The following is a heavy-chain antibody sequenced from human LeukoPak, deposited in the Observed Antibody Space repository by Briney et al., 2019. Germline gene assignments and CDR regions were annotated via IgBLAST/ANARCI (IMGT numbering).Heavy chain of an antibody. CDR2: ISSSTGYI. Sequence: GGSLRLSCAASGFTFSHSSMNWVRQAPGKGLEWVSSISSSTGYIYYADSVKGRFTISRDNAKNSLYLQMNSLRAEDTAVYYCARGNTAMVRSYFDYWGLGTLVTVSS. CDR1: GFTFSHSS. J-gene: IGHJ4*02. D-gene: IGHD5-18*01. CDR3: ARGNTAMVRSYFDY. V-gene: IGHV3-21*01.